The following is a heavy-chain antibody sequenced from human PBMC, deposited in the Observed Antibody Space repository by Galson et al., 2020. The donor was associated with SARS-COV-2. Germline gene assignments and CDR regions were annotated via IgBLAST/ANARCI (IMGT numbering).Heavy chain of an antibody. CDR2: NYPGDSDI. V-gene: IGHV5-51*01. CDR1: GYSFPTSW. J-gene: IGHJ6*02. Sequence: GESLKISCKGSGYSFPTSWIGWVRQMPGKGLEWMGVNYPGDSDIRYSPSFQGQVTISADKSISTAYLQWSSLKASDSAIYYCARHWCSSTGCLRGYYYGLDVWGQGTMVTVSS. CDR3: ARHWCSSTGCLRGYYYGLDV. D-gene: IGHD2-2*01.